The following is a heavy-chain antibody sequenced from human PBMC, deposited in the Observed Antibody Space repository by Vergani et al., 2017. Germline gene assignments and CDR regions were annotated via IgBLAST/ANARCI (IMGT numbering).Heavy chain of an antibody. Sequence: QVQLVESGGGVVQRGGSLRLSCATSGFTFCYYDMEWIRQGPGKGLELGAFIQFDASNQYYADSVKGRFTLSRDLSKNTLYRQRNSLRTDDTATYYCAKHFRGWGIDYWGQGTQVIVSS. CDR3: AKHFRGWGIDY. CDR1: GFTFCYYD. D-gene: IGHD3-16*01. V-gene: IGHV3-30*02. CDR2: IQFDASNQ. J-gene: IGHJ4*02.